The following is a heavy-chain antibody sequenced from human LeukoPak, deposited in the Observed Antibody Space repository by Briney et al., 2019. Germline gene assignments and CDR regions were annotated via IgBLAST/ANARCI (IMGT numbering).Heavy chain of an antibody. Sequence: ASVKVSCKASGYSFTSHYMHWVRQAPGQGLEWMGLINPSGSSTLYAQKFQGRVTMTTDTSTSTAYMELRSLRSDDTAVYYCARILYGSTEGRFDPWGQGTLVTVSS. D-gene: IGHD3-10*01. CDR1: GYSFTSHY. CDR3: ARILYGSTEGRFDP. CDR2: INPSGSST. J-gene: IGHJ5*02. V-gene: IGHV1-46*01.